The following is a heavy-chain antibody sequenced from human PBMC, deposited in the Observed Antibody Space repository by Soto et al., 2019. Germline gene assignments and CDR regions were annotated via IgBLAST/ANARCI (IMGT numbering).Heavy chain of an antibody. CDR3: ARGLGWFGELLLDY. CDR1: GFTFSSYA. J-gene: IGHJ4*02. D-gene: IGHD3-10*01. Sequence: QSGGSLRLSCAASGFTFSSYAMHWVRQAPGKGLEWVAVISYDGSNKYYADSVKGRFTISRDNSKNTLYLQMNSLRAEDTAVYYCARGLGWFGELLLDYWGQGTLVTVSS. CDR2: ISYDGSNK. V-gene: IGHV3-30-3*01.